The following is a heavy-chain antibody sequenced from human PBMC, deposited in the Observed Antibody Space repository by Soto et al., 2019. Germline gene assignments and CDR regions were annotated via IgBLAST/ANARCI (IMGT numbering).Heavy chain of an antibody. Sequence: ASVKVSCKTSGYTFTAFAVHWVRQASGQRLEWMGWINVGNGDTKSSQNLQGRVTITRDTSASTVYMELSSLRSEDTAVYYCVRVGGSGWTIDFWGQRTLVTVTS. CDR2: INVGNGDT. V-gene: IGHV1-3*01. CDR1: GYTFTAFA. J-gene: IGHJ4*02. CDR3: VRVGGSGWTIDF. D-gene: IGHD6-25*01.